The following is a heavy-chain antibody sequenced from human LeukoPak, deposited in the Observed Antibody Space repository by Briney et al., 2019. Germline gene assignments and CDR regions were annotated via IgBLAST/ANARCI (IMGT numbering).Heavy chain of an antibody. V-gene: IGHV3-21*01. CDR1: GFTFSSYS. D-gene: IGHD2-8*02. J-gene: IGHJ4*02. CDR2: ISSSSNYI. CDR3: ARGGCTSASCYLFDY. Sequence: PGGSLRLSCAASGFTFSSYSINWVRQAPGKGLEWVSVISSSSNYIFYADSVKSRFTISRDNAKNSLYLQMNSLRAEDTAVYYCARGGCTSASCYLFDYWGQGTLVTVSS.